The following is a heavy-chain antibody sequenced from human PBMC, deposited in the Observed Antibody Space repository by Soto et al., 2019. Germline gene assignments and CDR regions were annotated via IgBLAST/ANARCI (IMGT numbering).Heavy chain of an antibody. CDR3: ATSPTVGH. J-gene: IGHJ4*02. D-gene: IGHD2-2*01. CDR2: IYSGGTT. V-gene: IGHV3-66*01. Sequence: EVQLVESGGGLVQPGGSLRLSCAVSGFTVSNNFMSWVRQAPGKGLEWVSVIYSGGTTYYADSIKGRFIISRDNSKNTLYLQMNSLRAEDTAVYYCATSPTVGHWGQGTLVTVSS. CDR1: GFTVSNNF.